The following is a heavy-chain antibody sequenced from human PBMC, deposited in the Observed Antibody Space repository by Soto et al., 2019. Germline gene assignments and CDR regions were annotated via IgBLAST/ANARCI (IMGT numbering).Heavy chain of an antibody. J-gene: IGHJ4*02. CDR2: INGGGDST. D-gene: IGHD1-1*01. CDR3: ARGWTFDL. Sequence: EVLLLESGGGLVQPGGSLRLSCAASGFTFSSYAMSWVRQAPGKGLEWVSGINGGGDSTYFADSVRGRFTISRDNSKNTLFLQMNSLRAEDTPVYYSARGWTFDLWGQGTLVTVSS. CDR1: GFTFSSYA. V-gene: IGHV3-23*01.